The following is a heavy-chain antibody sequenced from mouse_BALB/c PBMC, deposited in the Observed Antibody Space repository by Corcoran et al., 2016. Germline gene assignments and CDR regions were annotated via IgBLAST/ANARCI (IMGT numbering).Heavy chain of an antibody. CDR2: IDPANGNT. D-gene: IGHD2-2*01. Sequence: EVQLQQSGAELVKPGASVKLSCTASGFNIKDTYMHWVKQRPEQGLEWIGRIDPANGNTKYDPKFQGKATITADTSSNTAYLQLISLTSEDTAVYYCARGWLRREGYYAMDYWGQGTSVTVSS. J-gene: IGHJ4*01. CDR3: ARGWLRREGYYAMDY. V-gene: IGHV14-3*02. CDR1: GFNIKDTY.